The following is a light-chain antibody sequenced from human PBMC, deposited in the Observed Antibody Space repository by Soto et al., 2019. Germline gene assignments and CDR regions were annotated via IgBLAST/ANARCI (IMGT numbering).Light chain of an antibody. V-gene: IGKV3-20*01. J-gene: IGKJ2*01. CDR3: QQYGSSPPYT. Sequence: EIVLTQSPGTLSLSPGERATLSCRASQSVSSSYLAWYQQKPGQAPRLLIYGASSSATGIPDRFSGSGSGTDVTLTISRLEPEDFAVYYCQQYGSSPPYTFGQGTKLEIK. CDR2: GAS. CDR1: QSVSSSY.